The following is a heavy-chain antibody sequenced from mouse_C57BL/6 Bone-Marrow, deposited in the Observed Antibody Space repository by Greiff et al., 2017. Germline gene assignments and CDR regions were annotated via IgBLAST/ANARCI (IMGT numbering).Heavy chain of an antibody. CDR2: INYDGSST. CDR3: ARGDYYYGSSRYFDY. D-gene: IGHD1-1*01. Sequence: EVKLMESEGGLVQPGSSMKLSCTASGFTFSDYYMAWVRQVPEKGLEWVANINYDGSSTYYLDSLKSRFIISRDNAKNILYLQMSSLKSEDTATYYCARGDYYYGSSRYFDYWGQGTTLTVSS. CDR1: GFTFSDYY. V-gene: IGHV5-16*01. J-gene: IGHJ2*01.